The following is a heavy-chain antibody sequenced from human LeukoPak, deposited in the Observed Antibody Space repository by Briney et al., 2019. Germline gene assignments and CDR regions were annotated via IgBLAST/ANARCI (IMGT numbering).Heavy chain of an antibody. J-gene: IGHJ6*03. D-gene: IGHD6-19*01. Sequence: SVKVSCKASGGTFSSHAISWVRQAPGQGLEWMGGIIPIFGTANYAQKFQGRVTITADESTSTAYMELSSLRSEDTAVYYCARGSGWPIYYYYYMDVWGKGTTVTIPS. V-gene: IGHV1-69*13. CDR2: IIPIFGTA. CDR1: GGTFSSHA. CDR3: ARGSGWPIYYYYYMDV.